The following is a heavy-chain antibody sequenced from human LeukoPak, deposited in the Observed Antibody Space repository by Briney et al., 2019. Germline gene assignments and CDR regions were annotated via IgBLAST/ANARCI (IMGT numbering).Heavy chain of an antibody. CDR3: ARVAEWLLFDY. CDR1: GGSISSYY. Sequence: SETLSLTCTVSGGSISSYYWSWIRQPPGKGLEWIGYIYYGGSTNYNPSLKSRVTISVDTSKNQFSLKLSSVTAADTAVYYCARVAEWLLFDYWGQGTLVTVSS. J-gene: IGHJ4*02. D-gene: IGHD3-3*01. V-gene: IGHV4-59*01. CDR2: IYYGGST.